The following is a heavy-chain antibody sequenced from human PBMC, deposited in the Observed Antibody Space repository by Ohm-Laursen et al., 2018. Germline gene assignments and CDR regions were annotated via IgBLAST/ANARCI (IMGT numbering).Heavy chain of an antibody. CDR2: ISSSGGAI. Sequence: SLRLSCSASGFTLSDYYMNWIRQAPGKGLEWVSYISSSGGAIHYADSVKGRFTISRDSAKNSLYLQMNSLRAEDTAVYYCARVEGGDSSAGNGYYGMDVWGQGTTVTVSS. D-gene: IGHD3-22*01. J-gene: IGHJ6*02. V-gene: IGHV3-11*04. CDR1: GFTLSDYY. CDR3: ARVEGGDSSAGNGYYGMDV.